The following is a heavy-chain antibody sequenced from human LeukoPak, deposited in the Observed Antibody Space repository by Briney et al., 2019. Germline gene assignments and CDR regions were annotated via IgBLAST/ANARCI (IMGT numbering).Heavy chain of an antibody. CDR2: INTGNGNT. Sequence: GASVKVSCKASGYTFTNYIMHWVRQAPGQRLEWMGWINTGNGNTKYSQKFQGRVTITRDTSASTAYMELSSLRSEDTAVYYCARETAMAYFDYWGQGTLVTVSS. D-gene: IGHD5-18*01. J-gene: IGHJ4*02. CDR3: ARETAMAYFDY. V-gene: IGHV1-3*04. CDR1: GYTFTNYI.